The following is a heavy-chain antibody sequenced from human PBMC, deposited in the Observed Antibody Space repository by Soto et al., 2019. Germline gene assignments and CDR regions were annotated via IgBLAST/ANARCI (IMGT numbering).Heavy chain of an antibody. J-gene: IGHJ6*02. CDR1: GGSISSSSYY. V-gene: IGHV4-39*01. Sequence: SETLSLTCTVSGGSISSSSYYWGWIRQPPGKWLEWIGSIYYSGSTYYNPPLKSRVTIXXXTXXXXXTLXLXXVTXADTAVYYCASVGMDVWGQGTTVTVSS. CDR3: ASVGMDV. CDR2: IYYSGST.